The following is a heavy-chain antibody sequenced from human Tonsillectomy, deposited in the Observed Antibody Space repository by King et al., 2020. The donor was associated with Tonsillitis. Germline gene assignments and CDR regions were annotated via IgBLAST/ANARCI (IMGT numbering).Heavy chain of an antibody. V-gene: IGHV3-48*01. Sequence: VQLVESGGGLVQPGGSLRLSCAASGFTFSSDSMNWVRQAPGKGLEWVSYISSSDSTIYYADSVKGRFTISRDNAKNSLYLQMTSLRAEATAVYYCARYSGSYYVGFDYWGQGTLVTVSS. CDR2: ISSSDSTI. D-gene: IGHD1-26*01. CDR3: ARYSGSYYVGFDY. J-gene: IGHJ4*02. CDR1: GFTFSSDS.